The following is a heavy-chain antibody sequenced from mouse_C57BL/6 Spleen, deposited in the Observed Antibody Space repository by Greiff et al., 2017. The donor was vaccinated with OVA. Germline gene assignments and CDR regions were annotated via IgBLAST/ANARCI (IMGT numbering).Heavy chain of an antibody. J-gene: IGHJ2*01. CDR1: GYTFTSYW. V-gene: IGHV1-50*01. CDR2: IDPSDSYT. CDR3: ARRYYGSSYVDY. D-gene: IGHD1-1*01. Sequence: QVQLQQPGAELVKPGAPVKLSCKASGYTFTSYWMQWVKQRPGQGLEWIGEIDPSDSYTNYNQKFKGKATLTVDTSSSTAYMQLSSRTSEDSAVYYCARRYYGSSYVDYWGQGTTLTVSS.